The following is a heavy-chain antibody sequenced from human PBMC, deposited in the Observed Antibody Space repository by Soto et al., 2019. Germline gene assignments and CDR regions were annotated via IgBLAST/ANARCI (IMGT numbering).Heavy chain of an antibody. Sequence: GGSRRLSCEASGFSFSDHGMSWVRQAPGKGLEWVWAIRGNGIATYYADSGKGRVTISRDNSKKTLYLQMNRLRGDDTAVYYGPRDPISMVRGTTNSFDPCGQGTLVTFSS. CDR3: PRDPISMVRGTTNSFDP. J-gene: IGHJ5*02. CDR2: IRGNGIAT. D-gene: IGHD3-10*01. V-gene: IGHV3-23*01. CDR1: GFSFSDHG.